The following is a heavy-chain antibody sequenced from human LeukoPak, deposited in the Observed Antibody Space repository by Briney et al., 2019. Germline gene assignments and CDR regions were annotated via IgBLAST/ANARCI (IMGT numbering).Heavy chain of an antibody. Sequence: GASVKVSCKASGYTFTSYDINWVRQATGQGLEWMGWMNPNSGNTGYAQKFQGRVTMTRNTSISTAYMELSSLRSEDTAVYYCARDFNGRWTIDYWGQGTLVTVSS. J-gene: IGHJ4*02. CDR1: GYTFTSYD. CDR3: ARDFNGRWTIDY. CDR2: MNPNSGNT. D-gene: IGHD3/OR15-3a*01. V-gene: IGHV1-8*01.